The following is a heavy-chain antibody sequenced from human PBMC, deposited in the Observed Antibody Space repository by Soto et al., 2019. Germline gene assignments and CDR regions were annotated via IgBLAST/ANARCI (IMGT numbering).Heavy chain of an antibody. V-gene: IGHV4-34*01. J-gene: IGHJ6*02. Sequence: SETLSLTCAVYGGSFSGYYWSWIRQPPGKGLEWIGEINHSGSTNYNPSLKSRVTISVDTSKNQFSLKLSSVTAADTAVYYCARGGRAKTYKNSYYDYVWGSYRDKSYYYGMDAWGQGTTVTVSS. CDR2: INHSGST. CDR1: GGSFSGYY. CDR3: ARGGRAKTYKNSYYDYVWGSYRDKSYYYGMDA. D-gene: IGHD3-16*02.